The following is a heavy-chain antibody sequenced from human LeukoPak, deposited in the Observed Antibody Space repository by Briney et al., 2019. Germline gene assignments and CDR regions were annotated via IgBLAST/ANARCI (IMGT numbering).Heavy chain of an antibody. Sequence: PSQTLSLTCAVSGGSISSGGYSWSWIRQPPGKGLEWIGYIYYSGSTNYNPSPNSRVTISVDTSKNQFSLKLSSVTAADTAVYYCARHGGYNWNYVSDWFDPWGQGSLVTVSS. CDR2: IYYSGST. V-gene: IGHV4-30-4*07. CDR1: GGSISSGGYS. CDR3: ARHGGYNWNYVSDWFDP. D-gene: IGHD1-7*01. J-gene: IGHJ5*02.